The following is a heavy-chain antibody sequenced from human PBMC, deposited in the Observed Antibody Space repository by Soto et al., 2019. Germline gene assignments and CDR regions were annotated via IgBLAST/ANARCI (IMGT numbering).Heavy chain of an antibody. CDR2: INHSGST. V-gene: IGHV4-34*01. J-gene: IGHJ4*02. CDR3: ARGLYDFWSGYPAFDY. CDR1: GGSFSGYY. Sequence: QVQLQQWGAGLLKPSETLSLTCAVYGGSFSGYYWSWIRQPPGKGLEWIGEINHSGSTNYNPSLKSRVTLSVDTSKNQSSLKLSSVTAADTAVYYCARGLYDFWSGYPAFDYWGQGTLVTVSS. D-gene: IGHD3-3*01.